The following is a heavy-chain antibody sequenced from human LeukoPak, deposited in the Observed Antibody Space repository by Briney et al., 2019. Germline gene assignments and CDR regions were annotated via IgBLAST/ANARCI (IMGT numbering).Heavy chain of an antibody. V-gene: IGHV3-48*01. CDR1: GFTFSSYS. CDR3: ARGYPFDY. Sequence: GGSLGLSCAASGFTFSSYSMNWVRQAPGKGLEWVSYVSSSSSTIYYADSVKGRFTISRDNAKNSLYLQMNSLRAEDTAVYYCARGYPFDYWGQGTLVTVSS. D-gene: IGHD2-2*02. J-gene: IGHJ4*02. CDR2: VSSSSSTI.